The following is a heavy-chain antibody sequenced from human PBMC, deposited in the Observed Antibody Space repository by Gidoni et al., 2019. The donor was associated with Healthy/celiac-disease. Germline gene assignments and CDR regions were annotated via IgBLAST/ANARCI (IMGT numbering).Heavy chain of an antibody. J-gene: IGHJ6*02. CDR3: ARNTIFGVPTRWRVNYYGMDV. CDR1: GGTFSSYA. CDR2: IIPIFGTA. V-gene: IGHV1-69*06. Sequence: QVQLVQSGAEVQKPGSSVKVSCKASGGTFSSYAISWVRQAPGQGLEWMGGIIPIFGTANYAQKFQGRVTITADKSTSTAYMELSSLRSEDTAVYYCARNTIFGVPTRWRVNYYGMDVWGQGTTVTVSS. D-gene: IGHD3-3*01.